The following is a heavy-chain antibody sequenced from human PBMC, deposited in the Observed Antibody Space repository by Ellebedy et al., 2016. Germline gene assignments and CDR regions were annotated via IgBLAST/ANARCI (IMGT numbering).Heavy chain of an antibody. V-gene: IGHV3-30-3*01. J-gene: IGHJ6*02. CDR1: GFTFSSYA. CDR2: ISYDGSNK. CDR3: AKDDNYYYGMDV. Sequence: GGSLRLSCAASGFTFSSYAMHWVRQAPGKGLEWVAVISYDGSNKYHADSVKGRFTISRDNSKNTLYLQMNSLRAGDTAVYYCAKDDNYYYGMDVWGQGTTVTVSS.